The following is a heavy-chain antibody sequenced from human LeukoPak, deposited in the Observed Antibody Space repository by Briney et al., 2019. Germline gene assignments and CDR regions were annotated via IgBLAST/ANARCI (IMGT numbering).Heavy chain of an antibody. CDR3: ARGTLFSGGYYFDY. V-gene: IGHV3-66*02. D-gene: IGHD3-3*01. Sequence: PGGSLRLSCAASGFTVSSNYISWVRQAPGKGLEWVSVIYSGGSTYYADSVKGRFTISRDNSKNTLYLQMNSLRAEDTAVYYCARGTLFSGGYYFDYWGQGTLVTVSS. J-gene: IGHJ4*02. CDR2: IYSGGST. CDR1: GFTVSSNY.